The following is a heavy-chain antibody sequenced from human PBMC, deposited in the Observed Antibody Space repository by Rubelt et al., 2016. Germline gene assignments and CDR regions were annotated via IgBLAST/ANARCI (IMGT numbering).Heavy chain of an antibody. CDR2: GST. V-gene: IGHV4-34*01. Sequence: GSTNYNPSLKSRVTISVDTSKNQFSLKLSSVTAADTAVYYCARARKDASSSKGDGMDVWGQGTTVTVSS. J-gene: IGHJ6*02. CDR3: ARARKDASSSKGDGMDV. D-gene: IGHD6-13*01.